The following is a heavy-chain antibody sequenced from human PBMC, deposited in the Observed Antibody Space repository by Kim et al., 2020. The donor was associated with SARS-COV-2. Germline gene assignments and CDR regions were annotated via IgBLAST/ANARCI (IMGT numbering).Heavy chain of an antibody. Sequence: GGSLRLSCAASGFTFSSYWMSWVRQAPGKGLEWVSNIKQGGSEKYYVDSVKGRFTISRDNAKNSLYLQMNSLRAEDTAVYYCASRRGYYDSSGPFDYWGQGTLVTVSS. V-gene: IGHV3-7*01. D-gene: IGHD3-22*01. CDR3: ASRRGYYDSSGPFDY. CDR2: IKQGGSEK. CDR1: GFTFSSYW. J-gene: IGHJ4*02.